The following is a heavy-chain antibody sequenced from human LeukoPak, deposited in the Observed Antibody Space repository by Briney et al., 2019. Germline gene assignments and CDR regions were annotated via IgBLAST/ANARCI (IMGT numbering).Heavy chain of an antibody. CDR1: GFTFSSYA. CDR2: ISGSGGST. V-gene: IGHV3-23*01. J-gene: IGHJ4*02. D-gene: IGHD3-22*01. Sequence: GGSLRLSCAASGFTFSSYAMSWVRQAPGKGLEWVSAISGSGGSTYYADSVKGRFTISRDNSKNTLYLQMNSLRAEDTAVYYCAKGGRGPYYYDSSGLFDYWGQGTLVTVSS. CDR3: AKGGRGPYYYDSSGLFDY.